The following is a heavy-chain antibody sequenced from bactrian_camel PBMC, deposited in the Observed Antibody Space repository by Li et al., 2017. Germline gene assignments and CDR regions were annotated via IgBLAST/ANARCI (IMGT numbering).Heavy chain of an antibody. Sequence: HVQLVESGGGSVQAGGSLRLSCDVSGSTDSLNCMSWVRQAPGKGLERAASISDGGDTKNYADSVKGRSTISRDNSKNTLYLQMNSLKPEDTAMYYCAADPIPCTVVLTNGPYNSWGQGTQVTV. J-gene: IGHJ4*01. CDR1: GSTDSLNC. CDR2: ISDGGDTK. D-gene: IGHD2*01. V-gene: IGHV3S1*01. CDR3: AADPIPCTVVLTNGPYNS.